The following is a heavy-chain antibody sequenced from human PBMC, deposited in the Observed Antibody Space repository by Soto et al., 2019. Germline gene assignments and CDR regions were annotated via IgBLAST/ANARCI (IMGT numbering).Heavy chain of an antibody. J-gene: IGHJ6*02. Sequence: VEGSFKASGYTFTTHGSSRVRQPTGQGIGRMGWISDHNGNTNYAQKLQGRVTMTTDTPTSTAYMELRSLRSDDTAVYYCARLKYYYDSSGYLLTDYYYGMDVWG. CDR1: GYTFTTHG. CDR2: ISDHNGNT. V-gene: IGHV1-18*01. CDR3: ARLKYYYDSSGYLLTDYYYGMDV. D-gene: IGHD3-22*01.